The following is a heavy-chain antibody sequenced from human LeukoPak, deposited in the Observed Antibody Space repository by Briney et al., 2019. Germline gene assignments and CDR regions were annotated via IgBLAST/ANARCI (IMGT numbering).Heavy chain of an antibody. Sequence: ASVKVSCKASGYTFTGYYKHWVRQAPGQGLEWMGWINPNSGGTNYAQKFQGRVTMTRDTSISTAYMELSRLRSDDTAVYYCARGARVVVPAKLNDYWGQGTLVTVSS. V-gene: IGHV1-2*02. CDR1: GYTFTGYY. CDR3: ARGARVVVPAKLNDY. CDR2: INPNSGGT. D-gene: IGHD2-2*01. J-gene: IGHJ4*02.